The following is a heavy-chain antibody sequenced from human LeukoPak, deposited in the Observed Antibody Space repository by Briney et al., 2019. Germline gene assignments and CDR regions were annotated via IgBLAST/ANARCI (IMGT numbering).Heavy chain of an antibody. V-gene: IGHV3-23*01. CDR2: ISGSGGST. Sequence: GGSLRLSCAASGFTFSSYGMSWVRQAPGKGLEWVSAISGSGGSTYYAGSVKGRFTISRDNSKNTLYLQMNSLRAEDTAVYYCAKDFRGTTAYFDYWGQGTLVTVSS. CDR1: GFTFSSYG. CDR3: AKDFRGTTAYFDY. D-gene: IGHD2/OR15-2a*01. J-gene: IGHJ4*02.